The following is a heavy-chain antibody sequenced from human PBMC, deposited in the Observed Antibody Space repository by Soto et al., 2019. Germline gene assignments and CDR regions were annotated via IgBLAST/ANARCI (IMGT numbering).Heavy chain of an antibody. V-gene: IGHV1-46*03. CDR1: GYTFTSYY. CDR3: SRSYYDFWSGPGHFDY. Sequence: QVHLVQSGAEVKKPGASVKVSCKASGYTFTSYYIHWVRQAPGQGLEWMGIINPSSGSTTYAQKFQGRSTMTRDTSANTVYMELSSLRSEDTAIYYCSRSYYDFWSGPGHFDYWGQGTLVTVSS. J-gene: IGHJ4*02. CDR2: INPSSGST. D-gene: IGHD3-3*01.